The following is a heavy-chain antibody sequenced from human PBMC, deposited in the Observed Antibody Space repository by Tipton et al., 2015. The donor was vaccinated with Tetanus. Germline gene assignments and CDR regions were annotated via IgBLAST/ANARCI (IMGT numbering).Heavy chain of an antibody. V-gene: IGHV4-31*02. J-gene: IGHJ4*02. Sequence: LRLSCTVSGGSVNSDDYYWTWIRQHPGKGLDWIGYIFHTGGADYNPSLKSRATISIDTSKNQFSLKLNSVTAADTAIYYCAREVPAAGHFDSWGQGTLVTVSS. CDR3: AREVPAAGHFDS. CDR2: IFHTGGA. D-gene: IGHD2-2*01. CDR1: GGSVNSDDYY.